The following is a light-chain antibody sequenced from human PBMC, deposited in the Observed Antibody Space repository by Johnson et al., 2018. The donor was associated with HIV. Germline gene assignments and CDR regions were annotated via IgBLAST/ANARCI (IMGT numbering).Light chain of an antibody. J-gene: IGLJ1*01. CDR2: ENN. Sequence: QSVLTQPPSVSAAPGQKVTISCSGSSSNIGNNYVSWYQQLPGTAPKLLIYENNKRPSGIPDRFSGSKSGTSATLGITGLQTGDEADYYCGTWDASLSVNVFAPGPKVTVL. CDR1: SSNIGNNY. V-gene: IGLV1-51*01. CDR3: GTWDASLSVNV.